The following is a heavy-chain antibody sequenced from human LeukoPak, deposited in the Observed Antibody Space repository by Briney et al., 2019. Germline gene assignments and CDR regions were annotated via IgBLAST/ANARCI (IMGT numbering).Heavy chain of an antibody. D-gene: IGHD3-22*01. CDR1: RFDFSNYG. J-gene: IGHJ4*02. CDR2: MSGSGGST. Sequence: PGGSMILSCAVSRFDFSNYGMRWVRQAPGKGLEWVSVMSGSGGSTYYADSVKGRFTISRDNSKNTLYLQMNSLRAEDTALYYCAKSSYYDTSGSYREYYFDYWGQGALVTVSS. V-gene: IGHV3-23*01. CDR3: AKSSYYDTSGSYREYYFDY.